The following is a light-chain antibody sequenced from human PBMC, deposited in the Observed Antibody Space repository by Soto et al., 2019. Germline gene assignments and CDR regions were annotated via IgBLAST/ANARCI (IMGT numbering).Light chain of an antibody. CDR1: QSISTW. CDR3: QQYNSYSVT. V-gene: IGKV1-5*01. J-gene: IGKJ5*01. Sequence: DIQMTQSPSTLSASVGDSVTVTCRASQSISTWLAWYQQKPGRAPKLLIYDSSSLESGVPSRFSGSGSGTDFTLTISSLQPDDFATYYCQQYNSYSVTFGQGTRLEIK. CDR2: DSS.